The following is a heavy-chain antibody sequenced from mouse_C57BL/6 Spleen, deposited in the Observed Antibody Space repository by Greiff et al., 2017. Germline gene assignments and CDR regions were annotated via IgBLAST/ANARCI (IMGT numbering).Heavy chain of an antibody. CDR1: GYTFTSYW. D-gene: IGHD1-3*01. CDR3: ARSGVITTSNHCDV. CDR2: IDPSDSET. V-gene: IGHV1-52*01. Sequence: QVQLQQPGAELVRPGSSVKLSCKASGYTFTSYWMHWVKQRPIQGLEWIGNIDPSDSETHYNQKFKDKATLTVDKSSSTAYMQLSSLTSEDSAVDYCARSGVITTSNHCDVWGTGTTVTVSS. J-gene: IGHJ1*03.